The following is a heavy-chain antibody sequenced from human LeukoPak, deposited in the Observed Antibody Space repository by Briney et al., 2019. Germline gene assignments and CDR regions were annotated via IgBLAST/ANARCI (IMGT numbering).Heavy chain of an antibody. V-gene: IGHV3-23*01. CDR1: GFTFSSYA. CDR3: AKDPEQWLVQYYFDY. Sequence: GGSLRLSCAASGFTFSSYAMSWVRQAPGRGLEWVSAISGSGGSTYYADSVKGRFTISRDNSKNTLYLQMNSLRAEDTAVYYCAKDPEQWLVQYYFDYWGQGTLVTVSS. D-gene: IGHD6-19*01. J-gene: IGHJ4*02. CDR2: ISGSGGST.